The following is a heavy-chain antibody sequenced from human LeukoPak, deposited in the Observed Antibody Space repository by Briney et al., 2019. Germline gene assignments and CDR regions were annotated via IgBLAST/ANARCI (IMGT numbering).Heavy chain of an antibody. CDR2: ITSSGRYT. V-gene: IGHV3-21*03. D-gene: IGHD3-22*01. CDR1: GFTSSSYS. J-gene: IGHJ3*02. CDR3: ARSGHYDGSAYDAFDM. Sequence: GGSLRLSCAASGFTSSSYSMNWVRHAPGKRRGCGSSITSSGRYTYYADSVKGRFTISRDNSENSLSLQMNSLRAEDTAVYYCARSGHYDGSAYDAFDMWGQGTMVTVSS.